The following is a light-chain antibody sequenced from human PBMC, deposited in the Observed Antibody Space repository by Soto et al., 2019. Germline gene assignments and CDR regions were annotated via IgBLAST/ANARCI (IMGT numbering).Light chain of an antibody. CDR2: DVS. CDR1: ESVTTY. V-gene: IGKV3-20*01. Sequence: EIVLTQSPATLSLSPGERGTLSCRASESVTTYLAWYQQKPGQAPRLLVYDVSSRAADIPDRFSGSGSGTDFTLTINRLEPEDFAVYYCQQYDSSPRTFGQGTKVDIK. CDR3: QQYDSSPRT. J-gene: IGKJ1*01.